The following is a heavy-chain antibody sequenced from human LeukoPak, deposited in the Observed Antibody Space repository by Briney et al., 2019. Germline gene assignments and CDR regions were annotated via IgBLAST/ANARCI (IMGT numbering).Heavy chain of an antibody. CDR1: GYSFNNYW. V-gene: IGHV5-51*01. J-gene: IGHJ3*01. Sequence: GESLKISRLGSGYSFNNYWIGWVRQIPGNGLGWIGIIHPGDSDIRYSLSFQGLITISADMSVSTAYLQWTSLKASDTAKDYIARQGGSATFEAFNVWGPGTVVTVSS. D-gene: IGHD3-10*01. CDR3: ARQGGSATFEAFNV. CDR2: IHPGDSDI.